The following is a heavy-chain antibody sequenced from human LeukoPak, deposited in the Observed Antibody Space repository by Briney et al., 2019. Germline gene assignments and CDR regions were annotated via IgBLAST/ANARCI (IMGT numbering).Heavy chain of an antibody. CDR3: ARRLVATFDY. V-gene: IGHV4-39*01. D-gene: IGHD5-12*01. J-gene: IGHJ4*02. CDR2: IYYSGST. CDR1: GGSISSSSYY. Sequence: SETLSLTCTVSGGSISSSSYYWGWIRQPPGKGLQWIASIYYSGSTYYNPFLQSRVTISVDTSKNQFSLKLSSVTAADTAVYYCARRLVATFDYWGQGTLVTVSS.